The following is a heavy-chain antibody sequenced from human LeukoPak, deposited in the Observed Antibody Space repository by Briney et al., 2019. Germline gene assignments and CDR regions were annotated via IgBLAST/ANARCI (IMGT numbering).Heavy chain of an antibody. CDR2: FDPEDGET. V-gene: IGHV1-24*01. CDR1: GYTLTELS. Sequence: ASVKVSCKVSGYTLTELSMHWVRQAPGKGLEWMGGFDPEDGETIYAQKFQGRVTMTEDTSTDTAYMELSSLRSEDTAVYYCATLNFWSGYKYYFDYWGQGTLVTVSS. D-gene: IGHD3-3*01. CDR3: ATLNFWSGYKYYFDY. J-gene: IGHJ4*02.